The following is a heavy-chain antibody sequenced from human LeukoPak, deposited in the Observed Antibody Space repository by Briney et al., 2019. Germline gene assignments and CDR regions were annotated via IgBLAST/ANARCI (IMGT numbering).Heavy chain of an antibody. CDR3: ARNRTSSSFDY. J-gene: IGHJ4*02. CDR1: GYSFSSGYY. CDR2: IYHSGST. D-gene: IGHD2-2*01. V-gene: IGHV4-38-2*01. Sequence: SETLSLTCAVSGYSFSSGYYWGWIRQPPGKGLELFGSIYHSGSTHYNPSLKSRVTMSADTAKNQFSLKLGSVTAADTAVYYCARNRTSSSFDYWGQGALLTVSS.